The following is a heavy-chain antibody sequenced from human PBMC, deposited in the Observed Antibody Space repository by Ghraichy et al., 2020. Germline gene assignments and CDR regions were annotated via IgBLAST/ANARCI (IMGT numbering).Heavy chain of an antibody. J-gene: IGHJ4*02. Sequence: GGSLRLSCAASGFTFSSYAMSWVRQAPGKGLEWVSAISGSGGSTYYADSVKGRFTISRDNPKNTLYLQMNSLRAEDTAVYYCAKGRYSSGWDPVDYWGQGTLVTVSS. V-gene: IGHV3-23*01. CDR1: GFTFSSYA. CDR2: ISGSGGST. D-gene: IGHD6-19*01. CDR3: AKGRYSSGWDPVDY.